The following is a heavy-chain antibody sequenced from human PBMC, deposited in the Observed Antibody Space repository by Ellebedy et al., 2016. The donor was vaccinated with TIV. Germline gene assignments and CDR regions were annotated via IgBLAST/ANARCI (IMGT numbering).Heavy chain of an antibody. J-gene: IGHJ6*02. CDR3: ARVRAVAGLAYYYYGMDV. CDR2: IYHSGST. Sequence: SETLSLXXAVSGGSISSSNWWSWVRQPPGKGLEWIGEIYHSGSTNYNPSLKSRVTKSVDKSKNQFSLKLSSVTAADTAVYYCARVRAVAGLAYYYYGMDVWGQGTTVTVSS. D-gene: IGHD6-19*01. CDR1: GGSISSSNW. V-gene: IGHV4-4*02.